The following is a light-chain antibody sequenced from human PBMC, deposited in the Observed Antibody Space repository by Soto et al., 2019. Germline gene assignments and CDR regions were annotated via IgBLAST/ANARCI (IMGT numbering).Light chain of an antibody. CDR3: AAWDDRLDVYV. Sequence: QSVLTQPPSASGTPGQIVAISCSGSSSNIGSNTVTWYQQLPGTAPQLLIYSTSQRSSGVPGRFSGSKSGASASLSISGLQSEDEADYYCAAWDDRLDVYVFGTGTKVTVL. J-gene: IGLJ1*01. CDR2: STS. V-gene: IGLV1-44*01. CDR1: SSNIGSNT.